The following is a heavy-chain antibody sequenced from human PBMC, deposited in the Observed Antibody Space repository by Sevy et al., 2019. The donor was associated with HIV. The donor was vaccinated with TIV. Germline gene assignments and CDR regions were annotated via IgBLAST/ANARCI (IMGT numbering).Heavy chain of an antibody. CDR3: ARDWGSIAAFLFDY. CDR1: GFTFSSYA. CDR2: ISYDGSNK. V-gene: IGHV3-30-3*01. D-gene: IGHD6-6*01. Sequence: GGSLRLSCAASGFTFSSYAMHWVRQAPGKGLEWVAVISYDGSNKYYADSVKGRFTISRDNSKNTLYLQMNSLRAEDTAVYYCARDWGSIAAFLFDYRGQGTLVTVSS. J-gene: IGHJ4*02.